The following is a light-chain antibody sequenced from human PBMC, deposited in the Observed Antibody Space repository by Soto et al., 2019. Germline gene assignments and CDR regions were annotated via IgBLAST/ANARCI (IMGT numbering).Light chain of an antibody. CDR3: SSYAGSSTLYV. Sequence: QSALTQPASVSGSPGQSITISCTGTSSDVSGYNYVSWYQQHPGKAPKLMIYDVSNRPSGVPNRFSGSKSGNTASLTISGLQAEDEADYYCSSYAGSSTLYVFGTGTKLTVL. CDR2: DVS. CDR1: SSDVSGYNY. V-gene: IGLV2-14*01. J-gene: IGLJ1*01.